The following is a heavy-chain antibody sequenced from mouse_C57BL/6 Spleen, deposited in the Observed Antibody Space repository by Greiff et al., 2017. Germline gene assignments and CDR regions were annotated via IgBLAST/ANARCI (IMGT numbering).Heavy chain of an antibody. CDR2: IDPSDSYT. J-gene: IGHJ2*01. V-gene: IGHV1-69*01. CDR1: GYTFTSYW. D-gene: IGHD2-5*01. CDR3: ARMDSNYDYFDY. Sequence: QVQLKQPGAELVMPGASVKLSCKASGYTFTSYWMHWVKQRPGQGLEWIGEIDPSDSYTNYNQKFKGKSTLTVDKSSSTAYMQLSSLTSEDSAVYYCARMDSNYDYFDYWGQGTTLTVSS.